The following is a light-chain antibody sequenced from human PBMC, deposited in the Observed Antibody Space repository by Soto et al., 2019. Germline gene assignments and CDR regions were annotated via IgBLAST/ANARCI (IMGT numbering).Light chain of an antibody. V-gene: IGKV1-5*01. CDR2: DAS. J-gene: IGKJ4*01. Sequence: DIQMTQSPSTLSASVGDRVTITCRASQSISSWLAWYQQKPGKPPTLLIYDASTLESGVPSRFSGSGSGTEFPLTLCSLQPDGFATYYCLQYNSYVATFGGGTKVEIK. CDR3: LQYNSYVAT. CDR1: QSISSW.